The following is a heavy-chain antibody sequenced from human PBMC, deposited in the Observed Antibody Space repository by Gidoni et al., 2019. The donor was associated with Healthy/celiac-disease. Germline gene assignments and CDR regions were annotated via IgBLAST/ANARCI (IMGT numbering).Heavy chain of an antibody. Sequence: QLQLVESGGVLVKPGGPLSLPCAASVFPFSDSYMSWSRQAPGKGLEWVSYISSSGSTIYYADSVKGRFTISRDNAKNSLYLQMNSLRAEDTAVYYCARVLSGSYYFDYWGQGTLVTVSS. D-gene: IGHD1-26*01. V-gene: IGHV3-11*01. CDR1: VFPFSDSY. CDR2: ISSSGSTI. J-gene: IGHJ4*02. CDR3: ARVLSGSYYFDY.